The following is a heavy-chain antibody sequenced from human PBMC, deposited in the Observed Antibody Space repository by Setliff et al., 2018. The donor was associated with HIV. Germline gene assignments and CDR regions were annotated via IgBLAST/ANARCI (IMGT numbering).Heavy chain of an antibody. Sequence: ASVKVSCKASGYTFSNYGISWVRQAPGQGLEWMGWISAYNGNTNYAQRLQGRVTMTTDTSTTTAYMELRSLRSDDTAVYYCARSSSNWYYYYYKDVWGKGTTVTVSS. D-gene: IGHD6-13*01. CDR2: ISAYNGNT. CDR3: ARSSSNWYYYYYKDV. J-gene: IGHJ6*03. CDR1: GYTFSNYG. V-gene: IGHV1-18*01.